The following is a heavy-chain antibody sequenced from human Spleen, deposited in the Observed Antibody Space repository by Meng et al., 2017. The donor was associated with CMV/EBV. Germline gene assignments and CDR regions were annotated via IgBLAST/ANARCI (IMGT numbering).Heavy chain of an antibody. CDR1: GFTFSSYA. CDR3: AKDGPYSGYYAGYYYGMDV. D-gene: IGHD3-22*01. J-gene: IGHJ6*02. Sequence: GESLKISCAASGFTFSSYAMHWVRQAPGKGLEWVAVISYDGSNKYYADSVKGRFTISRDNSKNTLYLQMNSLRAEDTAVYYCAKDGPYSGYYAGYYYGMDVWGQGTTVTVSS. V-gene: IGHV3-30-3*01. CDR2: ISYDGSNK.